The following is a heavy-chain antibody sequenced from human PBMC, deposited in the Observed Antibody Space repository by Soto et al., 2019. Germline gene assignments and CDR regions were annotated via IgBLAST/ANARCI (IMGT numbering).Heavy chain of an antibody. CDR2: ISSSGTYV. CDR1: GFTFSAYN. D-gene: IGHD3-10*01. CDR3: VRQLYFGELSYGY. J-gene: IGHJ4*02. V-gene: IGHV3-21*01. Sequence: EVQLVESGGGLVKPGGSLRLSCAASGFTFSAYNMNWVRQAPGKGLEWVSSISSSGTYVYYADSVKGRFTISRDNAKNSLYLQMNSLRAEDTAVYYCVRQLYFGELSYGYWGQGTLVTVSS.